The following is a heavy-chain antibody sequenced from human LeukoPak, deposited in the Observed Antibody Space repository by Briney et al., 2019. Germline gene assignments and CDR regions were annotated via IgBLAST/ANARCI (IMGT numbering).Heavy chain of an antibody. CDR2: ISSSSSYI. CDR3: ANFLIAAYGMGV. V-gene: IGHV3-21*04. CDR1: GFTFSSYG. Sequence: PGGSLRLSCGASGFTFSSYGMNWVRQAPGKGLEWVSSISSSSSYIYYADSVKGRFTISRDNSKNTLYLQMNSLRAEDTAVYYCANFLIAAYGMGVWGQGTMVTVSS. J-gene: IGHJ3*01. D-gene: IGHD6-13*01.